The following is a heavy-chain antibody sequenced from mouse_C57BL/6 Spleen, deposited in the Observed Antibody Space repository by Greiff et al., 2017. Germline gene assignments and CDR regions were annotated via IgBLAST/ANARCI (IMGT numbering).Heavy chain of an antibody. D-gene: IGHD3-2*02. CDR2: ISGGGGNT. J-gene: IGHJ3*01. V-gene: IGHV5-9*01. Sequence: EVKLVESGGGLVKPGGSLKLSCAASGFTFSSYTMSWVRQTPEKRLEWVATISGGGGNTYYPDSVKGRFTISRDNAKNTLYLQMSSLRSEDTALYYCVRHPTAQATSWFAYWGQGTLVTVSA. CDR3: VRHPTAQATSWFAY. CDR1: GFTFSSYT.